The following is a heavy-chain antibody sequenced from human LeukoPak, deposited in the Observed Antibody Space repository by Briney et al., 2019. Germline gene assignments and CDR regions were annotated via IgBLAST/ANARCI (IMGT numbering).Heavy chain of an antibody. CDR2: ISSSGSTI. J-gene: IGHJ6*02. D-gene: IGHD5-24*01. CDR1: GFTFSDYY. V-gene: IGHV3-11*04. CDR3: ARDEMATSYPYYYYGMDV. Sequence: GGSLRLSCAASGFTFSDYYMSWIRQAPGKGLEWVSYISSSGSTIYYADSVKGRFTISRDNAKNSLYLQMNSLRAEDTAVYYCARDEMATSYPYYYYGMDVWGQGTTVTVSS.